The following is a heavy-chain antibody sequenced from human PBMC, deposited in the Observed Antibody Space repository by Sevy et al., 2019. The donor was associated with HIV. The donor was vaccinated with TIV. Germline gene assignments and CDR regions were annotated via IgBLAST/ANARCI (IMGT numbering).Heavy chain of an antibody. CDR1: GFTFSSYW. V-gene: IGHV3-7*01. D-gene: IGHD5-18*01. CDR3: VREGMGGYSYSLDC. J-gene: IGHJ4*02. CDR2: MKEDGSER. Sequence: GGCLRLSCAASGFTFSSYWMSWVRQAPGKGLEWVATMKEDGSERNYVDSVKGRFTISRDNAKNSLYLQMNSLRAEDTAVYYCVREGMGGYSYSLDCWGQGTLVTVSS.